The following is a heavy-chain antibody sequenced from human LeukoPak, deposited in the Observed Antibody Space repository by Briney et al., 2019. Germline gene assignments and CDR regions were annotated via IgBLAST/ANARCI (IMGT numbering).Heavy chain of an antibody. CDR2: IYTSENT. CDR1: GGYIGSYY. J-gene: IGHJ6*03. D-gene: IGHD4-17*01. V-gene: IGHV4-4*07. CDR3: AREGDYGDYSKSFYYMDV. Sequence: SETLSLTCTVSGGYIGSYYWSWIRQPAGKGLEWIGRIYTSENTDYNLSLKSRVTMSVDMSTSQFSLRLTSVTAADTAVYYCAREGDYGDYSKSFYYMDVWGKGTTVTVSS.